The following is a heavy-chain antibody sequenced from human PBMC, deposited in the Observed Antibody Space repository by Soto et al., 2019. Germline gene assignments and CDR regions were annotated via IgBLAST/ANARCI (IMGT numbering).Heavy chain of an antibody. CDR2: IYYSGRP. J-gene: IGHJ6*02. Sequence: SETLSLTCTVSGVSISSYYWSWIRQPPGKGLEWIGYIYYSGRPNYNPSLKGRVTISVDTSKNQFSLKLSSVTAADTAVYYCARDLGGPGSSPNYYYGMDVWGQGTTVTVSS. CDR3: ARDLGGPGSSPNYYYGMDV. V-gene: IGHV4-59*01. D-gene: IGHD3-16*01. CDR1: GVSISSYY.